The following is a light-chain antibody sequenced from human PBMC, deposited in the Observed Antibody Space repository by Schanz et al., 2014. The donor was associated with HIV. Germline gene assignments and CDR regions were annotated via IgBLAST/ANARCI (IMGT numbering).Light chain of an antibody. CDR2: QAS. CDR1: QNIGKW. Sequence: DVQMTQSPTTLSASVGDRVTITCRASQNIGKWLTWYQQKPGKAPNLLIYQASSLNIGVPSRFSGSGSGTEFTLTISSLQPDDFATYYCQQYNSYSYTFGQGTKLEIK. CDR3: QQYNSYSYT. J-gene: IGKJ2*01. V-gene: IGKV1-5*03.